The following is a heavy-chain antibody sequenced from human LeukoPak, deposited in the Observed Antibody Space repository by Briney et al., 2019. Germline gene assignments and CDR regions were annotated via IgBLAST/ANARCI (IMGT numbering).Heavy chain of an antibody. V-gene: IGHV4-59*01. CDR3: ARVSEGFSYGYPYFDY. D-gene: IGHD5-18*01. CDR2: IYYSGST. J-gene: IGHJ4*02. Sequence: SETLCLTCTVSGGSISSYYWSWIRQPPGKGLEWIGYIYYSGSTNYNPSLKSRVTISVDTSKNQFSLKLSSVTAADTAVYYCARVSEGFSYGYPYFDYWGQGTLVTVSS. CDR1: GGSISSYY.